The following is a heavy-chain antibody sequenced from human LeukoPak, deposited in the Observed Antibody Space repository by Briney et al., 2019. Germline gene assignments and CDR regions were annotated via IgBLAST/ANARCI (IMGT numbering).Heavy chain of an antibody. Sequence: GGSLRLSCVASGFTFSSYAMSWVRQAPGKGLEWVGAISGSGGSTYYADAVKGRFTISRDNSKNTLYLQMNSLRAEDTAVYYCAKDLYSSGSYDYWGQGTLVTVSS. CDR2: ISGSGGST. V-gene: IGHV3-23*01. CDR1: GFTFSSYA. CDR3: AKDLYSSGSYDY. J-gene: IGHJ4*02. D-gene: IGHD6-19*01.